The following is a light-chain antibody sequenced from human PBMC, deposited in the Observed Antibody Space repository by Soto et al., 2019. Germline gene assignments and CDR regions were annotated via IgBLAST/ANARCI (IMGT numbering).Light chain of an antibody. CDR1: QSVSSSY. Sequence: EIVSTQSPGTLSLSPGERATLSCRASQSVSSSYLAWYQQKPGQAPRLLIYGASSRATGIPDRFSGSGSGTDFTLTISRLEPEDFAVYYCQQYGGSFRVFGPGTKVDIK. CDR3: QQYGGSFRV. CDR2: GAS. V-gene: IGKV3-20*01. J-gene: IGKJ3*01.